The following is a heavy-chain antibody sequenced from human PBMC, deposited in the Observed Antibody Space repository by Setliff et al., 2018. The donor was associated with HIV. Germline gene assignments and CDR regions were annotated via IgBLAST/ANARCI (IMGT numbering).Heavy chain of an antibody. CDR3: ARGESTTWDLAEYFQH. CDR1: GVSVSRGGYY. V-gene: IGHV4-31*03. J-gene: IGHJ1*01. D-gene: IGHD2-2*01. Sequence: SETLSLTCTVSGVSVSRGGYYWSWIRQHPGKGLEWIGYVYYTGTSYFNPSLKSRITISVDTSKNHFSLKLGFVTAADTAVYYCARGESTTWDLAEYFQHWGHGTLVTSPQ. CDR2: VYYTGTS.